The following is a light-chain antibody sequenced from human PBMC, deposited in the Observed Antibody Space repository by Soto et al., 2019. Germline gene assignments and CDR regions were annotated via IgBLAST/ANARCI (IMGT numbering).Light chain of an antibody. V-gene: IGKV3-15*01. CDR1: QSVSSN. Sequence: EIVMTQSPAILSVSPGERATLSCRASQSVSSNLAWYQQNPGQAPRLLIYGASTRATGIPARFSGSGSGTEFTLTISSLQSEDFAVYYCQQYNNWPRTFGQGTKVDI. CDR2: GAS. J-gene: IGKJ1*01. CDR3: QQYNNWPRT.